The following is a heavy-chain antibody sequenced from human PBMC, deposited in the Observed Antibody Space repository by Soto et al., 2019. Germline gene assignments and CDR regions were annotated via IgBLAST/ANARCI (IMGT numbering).Heavy chain of an antibody. CDR2: INPKSGGT. J-gene: IGHJ6*02. V-gene: IGHV1-2*04. D-gene: IGHD2-8*01. CDR1: GYSFPDYH. CDR3: ARGDSTDCSNGVCSFFYNHDMDV. Sequence: ASVKVYCKASGYSFPDYHIHWVRQAPGQGLEWLGRINPKSGGTSTAQKFQGWVTMTTDTSISTASMGLTRLTSDDTAIYYCARGDSTDCSNGVCSFFYNHDMDVWG.